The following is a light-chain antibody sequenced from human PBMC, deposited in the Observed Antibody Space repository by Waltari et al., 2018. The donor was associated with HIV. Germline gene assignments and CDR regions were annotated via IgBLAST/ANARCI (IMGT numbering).Light chain of an antibody. Sequence: QSALTQPRSVSGSPGQSVTISCTGTHSDVGAYNYVSWYQEHTGKSPKVIIYDVSQRPSGVPDRISGSKSGNTASLTISGLQADDEADYYCCSHADTSAFVFGGGTKVTVL. J-gene: IGLJ2*01. CDR2: DVS. CDR3: CSHADTSAFV. CDR1: HSDVGAYNY. V-gene: IGLV2-11*01.